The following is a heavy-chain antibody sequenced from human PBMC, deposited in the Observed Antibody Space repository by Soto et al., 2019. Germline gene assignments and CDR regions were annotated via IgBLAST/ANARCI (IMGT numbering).Heavy chain of an antibody. D-gene: IGHD3-9*01. J-gene: IGHJ4*02. CDR1: GFTFSSYG. Sequence: QVHLVESGGGVVQPGKSLRLSCAASGFTFSSYGMHWVRQAPGKGLEWVAVISDDGSNKYYIDSVKGRFTISGDNSNNTLYLQMNSLRAEDTAVYYCTKGRYFDLLPYYFDYWGQGTLVTVSS. V-gene: IGHV3-30*18. CDR2: ISDDGSNK. CDR3: TKGRYFDLLPYYFDY.